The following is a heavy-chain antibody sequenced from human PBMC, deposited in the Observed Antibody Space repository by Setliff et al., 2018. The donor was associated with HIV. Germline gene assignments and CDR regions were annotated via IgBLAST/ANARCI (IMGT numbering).Heavy chain of an antibody. CDR2: IVPILRAT. V-gene: IGHV1-69*10. CDR3: ATGGCYYYDKSDYYYHIDV. J-gene: IGHJ6*03. D-gene: IGHD3-22*01. CDR1: GGTFSTYS. Sequence: SVKVSCKASGGTFSTYSIHWLRQAPGQGLQWMGGIVPILRATTSAQKFKGRLSITADTSTSTAYMDLNSLRSEDTAVYYCATGGCYYYDKSDYYYHIDVWGKGTTVTVSS.